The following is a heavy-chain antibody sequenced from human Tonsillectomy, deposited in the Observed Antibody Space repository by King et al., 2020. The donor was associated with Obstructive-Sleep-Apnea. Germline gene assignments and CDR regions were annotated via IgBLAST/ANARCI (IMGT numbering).Heavy chain of an antibody. CDR1: GGSISSNSYH. CDR2: IYYNGSP. CDR3: ARDHRTYGDWGYAFDI. V-gene: IGHV4-39*07. J-gene: IGHJ3*02. Sequence: VQLQESGPRLVKPSETLSLICTVSGGSISSNSYHWGWIRQSPGKGPEWIGSIYYNGSPDHNPSLKSRVTISVDTSKNQFSLMCSSVTAADTAVYYCARDHRTYGDWGYAFDIWGQGTMVTVSS. D-gene: IGHD4-17*01.